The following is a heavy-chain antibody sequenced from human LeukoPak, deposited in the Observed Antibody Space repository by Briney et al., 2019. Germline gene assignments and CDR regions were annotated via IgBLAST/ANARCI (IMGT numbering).Heavy chain of an antibody. CDR3: ATGGPAATYRVYDAFDI. V-gene: IGHV1-46*01. CDR2: INPSGGST. CDR1: GYTFTSYY. J-gene: IGHJ3*02. Sequence: GASVKVSCKASGYTFTSYYMHWVRQAPGQGLEWMGIINPSGGSTSYAQKFQGRVTMTEDTSTDTAYMELSSLRSEDTAVYYCATGGPAATYRVYDAFDIWGQGTMVTVSS. D-gene: IGHD2-2*01.